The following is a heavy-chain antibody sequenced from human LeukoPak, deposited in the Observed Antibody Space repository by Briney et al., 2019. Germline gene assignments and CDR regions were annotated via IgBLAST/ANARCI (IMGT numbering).Heavy chain of an antibody. Sequence: SETLSLTCTVSDGSISSYYWSWIRQPPGKGLEWIGYIHYSGSTNYNPSLKSRVTISVDTSKNQFSLKLSSVTAADTAVYYCARGYYDSSGYYFYFDYWGQGTLVTVSS. V-gene: IGHV4-59*01. CDR1: DGSISSYY. J-gene: IGHJ4*02. D-gene: IGHD3-22*01. CDR2: IHYSGST. CDR3: ARGYYDSSGYYFYFDY.